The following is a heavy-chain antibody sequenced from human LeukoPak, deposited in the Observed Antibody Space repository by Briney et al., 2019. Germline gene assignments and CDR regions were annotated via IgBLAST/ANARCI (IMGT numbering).Heavy chain of an antibody. CDR3: AKDSTRQFGGNSGLFDY. CDR1: GFTFDDYA. J-gene: IGHJ4*02. CDR2: ISWNGGSI. D-gene: IGHD4-23*01. Sequence: GRSLRLSCAASGFTFDDYAMHWVRQAPGKGLEWVSGISWNGGSIGYADSVKGRFTISRDKAKNSLYLQMNSLRAEDTALYYCAKDSTRQFGGNSGLFDYWGQGTLVTVSS. V-gene: IGHV3-9*01.